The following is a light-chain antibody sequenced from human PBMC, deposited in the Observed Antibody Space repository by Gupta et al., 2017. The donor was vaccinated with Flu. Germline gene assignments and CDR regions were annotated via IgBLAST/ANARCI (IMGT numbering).Light chain of an antibody. CDR3: QQGYKTPQT. V-gene: IGKV1-39*01. J-gene: IGKJ1*01. CDR1: QSISNY. Sequence: DRVTITGRASQSISNYLKWYQQKPGKAPKLLIYAASSLQSGVPSRFSGSGSGTDFALTISSLQPEDFATYYCQQGYKTPQTFGQGTKVEIK. CDR2: AAS.